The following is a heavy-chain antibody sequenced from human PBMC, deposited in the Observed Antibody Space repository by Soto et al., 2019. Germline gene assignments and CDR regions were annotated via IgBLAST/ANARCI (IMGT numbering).Heavy chain of an antibody. CDR1: GGTFSSYA. J-gene: IGHJ6*02. V-gene: IGHV1-69*12. CDR3: ARVGAAGRGYYYYYGMDV. CDR2: IIPIFGTA. D-gene: IGHD6-13*01. Sequence: QVQLVQSGAEVKKPGSSVKVSCKASGGTFSSYAISWVRQAPGQGLEWMGGIIPIFGTANYAQKFQGRVTITEDXXTXTXXMELSSLRSEDTAVYYCARVGAAGRGYYYYYGMDVWGQGTTVTVSS.